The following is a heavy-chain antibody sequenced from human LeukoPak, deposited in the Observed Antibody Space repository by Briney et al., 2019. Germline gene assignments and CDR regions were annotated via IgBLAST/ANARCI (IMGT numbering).Heavy chain of an antibody. CDR1: GYTFTGYY. Sequence: SVKVSCKASGYTFTGYYMHWVRQAPGQGLEWMGGIIPIFGTANYAQKFQGRVTITADESTSTAYMELSSLRSEDTAVYYCAREVDAAAAYNWFDPRGQGTLVTVSS. J-gene: IGHJ5*02. CDR2: IIPIFGTA. D-gene: IGHD2-2*01. CDR3: AREVDAAAAYNWFDP. V-gene: IGHV1-69*13.